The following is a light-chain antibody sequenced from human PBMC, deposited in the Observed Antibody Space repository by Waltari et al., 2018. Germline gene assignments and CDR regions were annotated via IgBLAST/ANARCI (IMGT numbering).Light chain of an antibody. CDR1: TSDIRAYHL. CDR2: EVK. CDR3: ASYVNSFALV. V-gene: IGLV2-14*01. Sequence: ALTPPASGYGSPGQSLPLSRAGTTSDIRAYHLDLWYQNYPGKAPKLIIYEVKNRPSDMSPRFSASKSGDTASLTISGLQAEDEAEYYCASYVNSFALVFGGGTKVSVL. J-gene: IGLJ2*01.